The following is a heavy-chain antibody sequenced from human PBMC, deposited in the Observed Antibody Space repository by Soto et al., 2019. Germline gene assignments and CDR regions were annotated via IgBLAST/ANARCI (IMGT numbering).Heavy chain of an antibody. CDR2: IRSKGYGGTT. CDR3: GRSPRARGPGYHFDH. J-gene: IGHJ4*02. CDR1: GFTFGDFA. Sequence: GGSLRLSCRGSGFTFGDFAMSWFRQAPGKGLEWLGLIRSKGYGGTTEYAASVIDRFTISRDDSASTTYLQMNSLKIEDTAVYYCGRSPRARGPGYHFDHWGQGTLVTVSS. D-gene: IGHD1-1*01. V-gene: IGHV3-49*03.